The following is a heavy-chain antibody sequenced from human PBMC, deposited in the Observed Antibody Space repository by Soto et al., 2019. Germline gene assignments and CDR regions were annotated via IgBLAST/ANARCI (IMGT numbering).Heavy chain of an antibody. CDR1: GFTFSSYA. CDR3: AKGPKGYCSGGSCFWFDP. D-gene: IGHD2-15*01. J-gene: IGHJ5*02. Sequence: EVQLLESGGGLVQPGGSLRLSCAASGFTFSSYAMSWVRQAPGKGLEWVSGISGSGGSTYYADSVMGRITVSRDNPKNPLYLQMNSLRAEDTAVYYCAKGPKGYCSGGSCFWFDPWGQGTLVTVSS. V-gene: IGHV3-23*01. CDR2: ISGSGGST.